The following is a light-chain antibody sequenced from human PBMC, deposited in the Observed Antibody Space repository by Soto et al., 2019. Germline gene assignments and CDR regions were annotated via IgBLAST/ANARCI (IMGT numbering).Light chain of an antibody. J-gene: IGKJ4*01. Sequence: EIVLTQSPATLSLSPGERATLSCRASQSVSSYVAWYQQKPGQAPRLLIYDASNRATGITARFSGSGSGTDFTLTISSLEPEDFAVYYCQQRSNCPPALTFGGGTKVEIK. V-gene: IGKV3-11*01. CDR3: QQRSNCPPALT. CDR1: QSVSSY. CDR2: DAS.